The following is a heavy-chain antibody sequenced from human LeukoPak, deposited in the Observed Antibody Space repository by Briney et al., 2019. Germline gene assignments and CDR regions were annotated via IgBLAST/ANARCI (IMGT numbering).Heavy chain of an antibody. V-gene: IGHV4-4*02. D-gene: IGHD3-10*01. CDR3: AKSNGYGLVDI. J-gene: IGHJ3*02. CDR2: IFYSGST. CDR1: GFTFSSYW. Sequence: GSLRLSCAASGFTFSSYWMSWVRQAPGKGLEWIGNIFYSGSTYYSPSLRSRVTISLDTSRNQFSLELNSVTAADTAVYYCAKSNGYGLVDIWGQGTMVTVSS.